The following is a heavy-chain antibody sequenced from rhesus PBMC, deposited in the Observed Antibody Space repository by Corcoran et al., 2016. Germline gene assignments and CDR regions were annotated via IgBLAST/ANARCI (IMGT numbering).Heavy chain of an antibody. J-gene: IGHJ4*01. V-gene: IGHV1S2*01. D-gene: IGHD6-31*01. CDR3: ARGDSSGWYYFDY. CDR1: GSTFTDSY. Sequence: QVQLVPSGAEVKKPGSSVKVSCKASGSTFTDSYIHWVRQAPRQGLEWMGWISPFNGNTNYAQKLQGRVTLTRDTSTSTAYSGPSSLRSEDTAVYYWARGDSSGWYYFDYWGQGCLVTVSS. CDR2: ISPFNGNT.